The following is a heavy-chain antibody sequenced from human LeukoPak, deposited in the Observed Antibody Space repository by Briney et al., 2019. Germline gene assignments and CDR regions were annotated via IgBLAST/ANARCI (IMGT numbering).Heavy chain of an antibody. J-gene: IGHJ4*02. CDR2: INPSGGST. CDR1: GYTFTSYY. CDR3: AGASGSYGEGFDY. D-gene: IGHD1-26*01. V-gene: IGHV1-46*03. Sequence: ASVKVSCKASGYTFTSYYMHWVRQAPGQGLEWMGIINPSGGSTSYAQKFQGRVTMTRDTSTSTVYMELCSLRSEDTAVYYCAGASGSYGEGFDYWGQGTLVTVSS.